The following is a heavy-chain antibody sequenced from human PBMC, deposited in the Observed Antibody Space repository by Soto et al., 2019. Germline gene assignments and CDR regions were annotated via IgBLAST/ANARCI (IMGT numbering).Heavy chain of an antibody. Sequence: EVQLVESGGGLVKPGGSLRLSCTASGFTFSLYSMNWVRQAPGKGLEWISSISNSGSSIFFADSLKGRFSISRDNAKNSLFLQKNSLRVEDTAVYYCVREFAKVGWGQGTQVTVSS. D-gene: IGHD1-26*01. CDR1: GFTFSLYS. J-gene: IGHJ4*02. CDR3: VREFAKVG. V-gene: IGHV3-21*01. CDR2: ISNSGSSI.